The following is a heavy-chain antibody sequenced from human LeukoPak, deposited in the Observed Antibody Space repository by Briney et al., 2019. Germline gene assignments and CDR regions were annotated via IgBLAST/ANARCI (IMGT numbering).Heavy chain of an antibody. J-gene: IGHJ4*02. CDR3: ARHRGVVVVPAGADY. CDR1: GGSMSSSRYY. D-gene: IGHD2-2*01. V-gene: IGHV4-39*01. Sequence: SETLSLTCTVSGGSMSSSRYYWGWVRQPPGSGLEGIVSMCYSGITYYTPSLKSRLTISVDTSKNQFSLTLSSVTAADTAVYYCARHRGVVVVPAGADYWGQGTLVTVSS. CDR2: MCYSGIT.